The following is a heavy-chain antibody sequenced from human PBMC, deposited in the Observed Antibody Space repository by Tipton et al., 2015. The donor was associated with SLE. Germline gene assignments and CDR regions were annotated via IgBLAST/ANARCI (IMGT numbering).Heavy chain of an antibody. CDR1: GDSIGSGGYF. D-gene: IGHD2-2*02. CDR2: IYYSGNT. CDR3: ARAATAISPFDY. V-gene: IGHV4-31*03. Sequence: TLSLTCTVSGDSIGSGGYFWNWFRQHPGKGLEWIGYIYYSGNTYYNPSLKSRVTISVDTSKNHFSLNLSSVTAADTAVYYCARAATAISPFDYWGQGTLVTVSS. J-gene: IGHJ4*02.